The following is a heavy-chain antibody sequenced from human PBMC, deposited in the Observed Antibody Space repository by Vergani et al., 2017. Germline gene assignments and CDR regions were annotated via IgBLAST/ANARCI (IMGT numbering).Heavy chain of an antibody. D-gene: IGHD6-6*01. CDR2: ITSSSSYI. CDR3: AGDLWEYISASGPPCY. Sequence: EVQLVESGGGLVKPGGSLRLSCTASGFTFSSYSMHWVRQAPGKGLEWVSSITSSSSYIYYADSVKGRFTISIDNAKNSLYLQMNSLRAEDTAVYYCAGDLWEYISASGPPCYWGQGTLVTVSS. J-gene: IGHJ4*02. V-gene: IGHV3-21*01. CDR1: GFTFSSYS.